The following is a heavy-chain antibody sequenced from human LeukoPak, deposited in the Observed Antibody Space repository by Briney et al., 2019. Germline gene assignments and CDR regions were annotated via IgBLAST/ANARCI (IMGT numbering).Heavy chain of an antibody. CDR1: GFTFSSYE. Sequence: GGSLRLSCAASGFTFSSYEMNWVRQAPGKGLEWVSYISSSGSTIYYADSVKGRFTISRDNAKNSLYLQMNSLRAEDTAVYYCAREVWYFDLWGRGTLVTVSS. J-gene: IGHJ2*01. CDR3: AREVWYFDL. V-gene: IGHV3-48*03. CDR2: ISSSGSTI.